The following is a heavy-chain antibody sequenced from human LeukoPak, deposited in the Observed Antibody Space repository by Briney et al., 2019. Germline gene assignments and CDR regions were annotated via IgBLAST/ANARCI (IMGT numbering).Heavy chain of an antibody. V-gene: IGHV4-61*02. CDR1: GGSISSGSYY. Sequence: SQTLSLTCTVSGGSISSGSYYWSWIRQPAGKGLEWIGRIYTSGSTNYNPSLKSRVTISVDTSKNQFSLKLSSVTAADTAVYYCARAGSTIFGVVTYWYFDLWGRGTLVTVSS. CDR3: ARAGSTIFGVVTYWYFDL. D-gene: IGHD3-3*01. J-gene: IGHJ2*01. CDR2: IYTSGST.